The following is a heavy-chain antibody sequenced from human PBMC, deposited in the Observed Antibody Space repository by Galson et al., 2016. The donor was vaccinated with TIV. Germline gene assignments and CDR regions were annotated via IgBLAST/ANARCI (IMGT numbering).Heavy chain of an antibody. J-gene: IGHJ4*02. V-gene: IGHV3-15*01. Sequence: SLRLSCAASGFIFSNAWMSWVRQAPGKGLEWVGRIKSNFDGGTTDYAEPVKGRFTIPRHDSKNTLFLQMNRLKTEDTAVYYCTTELGYCSGGYCYYFDYWGQGTLVTVSS. D-gene: IGHD2-15*01. CDR3: TTELGYCSGGYCYYFDY. CDR2: IKSNFDGGTT. CDR1: GFIFSNAW.